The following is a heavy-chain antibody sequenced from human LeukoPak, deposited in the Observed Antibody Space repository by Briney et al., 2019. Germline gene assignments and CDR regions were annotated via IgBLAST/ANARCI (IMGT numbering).Heavy chain of an antibody. CDR2: IYYSGST. CDR3: ARSYYYDSSGYYY. Sequence: SETLSLTCTVSGGSISNYYWSWIRQPPGKGLEWIGYIYYSGSTNYNPSLKSRITISIDTSKNQFSLKLSSVTAADTAVYYCARSYYYDSSGYYYWGQGTLVTVSS. J-gene: IGHJ4*02. CDR1: GGSISNYY. D-gene: IGHD3-22*01. V-gene: IGHV4-59*08.